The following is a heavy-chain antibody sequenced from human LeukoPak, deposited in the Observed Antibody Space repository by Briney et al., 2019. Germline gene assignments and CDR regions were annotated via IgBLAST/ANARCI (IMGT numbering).Heavy chain of an antibody. CDR1: GVSFSSHG. Sequence: GRSLRLSCVVSGVSFSSHGMHWVRQAPGKRLEWLTFTWSDGRSEYYADSVKGRFSVSRDNSKNTVYLQIDSLRVEDTAVYYCARDRGNDYFDSWGQGTLVTVSS. V-gene: IGHV3-33*01. CDR3: ARDRGNDYFDS. J-gene: IGHJ4*02. CDR2: TWSDGRSE.